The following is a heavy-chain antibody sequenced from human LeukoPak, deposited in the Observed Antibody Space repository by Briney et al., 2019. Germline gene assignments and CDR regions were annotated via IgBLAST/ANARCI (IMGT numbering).Heavy chain of an antibody. CDR1: GGSIITYY. V-gene: IGHV4-59*01. CDR2: IYYSGGST. J-gene: IGHJ4*02. CDR3: ARGSFWSGRFEY. D-gene: IGHD3-3*01. Sequence: SETLSLTCTVSGGSIITYYWSWIRQPPGKGLEWIGYIYYSGGSTSYNPSLKSRVTISVDTSKNHFSLKLSSVTAADTAVYYCARGSFWSGRFEYWGQGTLVTVSA.